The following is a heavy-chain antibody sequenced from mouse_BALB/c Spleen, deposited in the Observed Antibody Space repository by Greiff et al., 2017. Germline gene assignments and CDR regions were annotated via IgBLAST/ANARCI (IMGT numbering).Heavy chain of an antibody. D-gene: IGHD2-4*01. J-gene: IGHJ3*01. CDR2: ILPGSGST. Sequence: QVQLKESGAELMKPGASVKISCKATGYTFSSYWIEWVKQRPGHGLEWIGEILPGSGSTNYNEKFKGKATFTADTSSNTAYMQLSSLTSEDSAVYYCARSRYDYDGFAYWGQGTLVTVSA. CDR3: ARSRYDYDGFAY. V-gene: IGHV1-9*01. CDR1: GYTFSSYW.